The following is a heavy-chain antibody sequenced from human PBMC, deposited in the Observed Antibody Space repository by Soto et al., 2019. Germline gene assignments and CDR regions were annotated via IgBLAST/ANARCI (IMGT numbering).Heavy chain of an antibody. CDR2: ISYDGSTK. CDR3: ARGRSGAREAFDS. CDR1: GFTFSNYA. V-gene: IGHV3-30-3*01. J-gene: IGHJ4*02. D-gene: IGHD3-22*01. Sequence: QVQLVESGGGVVQPGRSLRLSCAASGFTFSNYAMHWVRQAPGKGLEWVTVISYDGSTKYYADSVKGRFTISRDNSKNTLFLQMNSLRADDTAVYYCARGRSGAREAFDSRGQGTLVTVSS.